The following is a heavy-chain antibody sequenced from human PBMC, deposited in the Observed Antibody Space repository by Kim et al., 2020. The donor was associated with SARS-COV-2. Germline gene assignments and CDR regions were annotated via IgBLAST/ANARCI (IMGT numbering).Heavy chain of an antibody. CDR2: IKSKTDGGTT. D-gene: IGHD6-13*01. J-gene: IGHJ6*02. V-gene: IGHV3-15*01. CDR3: TTDGRWQQLARPYYYYGMDV. Sequence: GGSLRLSCAASGFTFSNAWMSWVRQAPGKGLEWVGRIKSKTDGGTTDYAAPVKGRFTISRDDSKNTLYLQMNSLKTEDTAVYYCTTDGRWQQLARPYYYYGMDVWGQGTTVTVSS. CDR1: GFTFSNAW.